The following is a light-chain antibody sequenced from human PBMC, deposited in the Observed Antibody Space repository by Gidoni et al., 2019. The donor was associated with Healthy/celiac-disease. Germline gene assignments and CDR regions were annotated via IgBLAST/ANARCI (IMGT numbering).Light chain of an antibody. V-gene: IGKV3-11*01. CDR1: QSVSSY. CDR3: QQRSNWPT. Sequence: EIVLTQSPATLSLSPGERATLSCRASQSVSSYLAWYQQKPGQAPRLLIYDASNRATGITARFSGSGSGTDFTLTISSLEPEDFAVYYCQQRSNWPTFGQXTRLEIK. J-gene: IGKJ5*01. CDR2: DAS.